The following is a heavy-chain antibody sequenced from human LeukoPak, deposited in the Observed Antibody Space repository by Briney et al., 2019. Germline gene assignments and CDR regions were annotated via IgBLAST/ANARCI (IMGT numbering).Heavy chain of an antibody. CDR1: GGSFSGYY. D-gene: IGHD6-13*01. CDR3: ARTGAAAGTLYYYGMDV. V-gene: IGHV4-34*01. CDR2: INHSGST. Sequence: SETLSLTCAVYGGSFSGYYWSWIRQPPGKGLEWIGEINHSGSTNYNPSLKSRVTISVDTSKNQFSLKLSSVTAADTAVYYCARTGAAAGTLYYYGMDVWGQGTTVTVSS. J-gene: IGHJ6*02.